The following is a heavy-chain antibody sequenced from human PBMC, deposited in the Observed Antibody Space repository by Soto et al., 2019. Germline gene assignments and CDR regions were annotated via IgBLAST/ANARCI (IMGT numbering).Heavy chain of an antibody. D-gene: IGHD6-13*01. V-gene: IGHV1-69*01. J-gene: IGHJ6*02. CDR1: GGTFSSYA. Sequence: QVQLVQSGAEVKKAGSSVRVSCKTSGGTFSSYAISWVRQAPGQGLEWMGGIIPIFGTENYAQKFQGRVTITADESTSTAYMELSSLRSEETAVYYCARDRIAGSKYYYGMDVWGQGTTVTVSS. CDR2: IIPIFGTE. CDR3: ARDRIAGSKYYYGMDV.